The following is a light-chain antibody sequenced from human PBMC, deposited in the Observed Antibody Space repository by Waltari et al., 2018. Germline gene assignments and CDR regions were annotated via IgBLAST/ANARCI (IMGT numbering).Light chain of an antibody. CDR2: ATS. J-gene: IGKJ1*01. CDR3: QQTYSTWT. CDR1: QSISNN. V-gene: IGKV1-39*01. Sequence: DIQMTQSPSSLSASVGDRVTITCRASQSISNNLNWYQQKPGKAPKLLIYATSVLQRGVPSRVSGRGSGTDFTLTISSLQPEDFATYYCQQTYSTWTFGQGTAVEIK.